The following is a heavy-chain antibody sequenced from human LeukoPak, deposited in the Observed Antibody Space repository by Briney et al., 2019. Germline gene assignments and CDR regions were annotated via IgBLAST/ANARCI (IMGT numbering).Heavy chain of an antibody. J-gene: IGHJ6*03. CDR2: IWYGGSNK. CDR3: AKDGGTTSEDYYYYMDV. D-gene: IGHD1-1*01. CDR1: GFTFSSYA. Sequence: GGSLRLSCAASGFTFSSYAMHWVRQAPGKGLEWVAVIWYGGSNKYYADSVKGRFTISRDNSKNTLYLQMNSLRAEDTAVYYCAKDGGTTSEDYYYYMDVWGKGTTVTVSS. V-gene: IGHV3-30*02.